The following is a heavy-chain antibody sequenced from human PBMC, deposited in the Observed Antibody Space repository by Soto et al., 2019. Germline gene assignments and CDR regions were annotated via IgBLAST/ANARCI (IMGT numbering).Heavy chain of an antibody. CDR2: ISGNGGST. V-gene: IGHV3-23*01. D-gene: IGHD2-2*01. CDR1: GVTFSNYA. Sequence: EVQLLDSGGGLVQPGGSLRLSCAASGVTFSNYAMSWVRQAPGKGLEWVSTISGNGGSTYYADSVKGRFTISRDNAKNMLFLQINSLRDDDSAVYYCAKRPASIITFDYWGQGTPVPVSS. J-gene: IGHJ4*02. CDR3: AKRPASIITFDY.